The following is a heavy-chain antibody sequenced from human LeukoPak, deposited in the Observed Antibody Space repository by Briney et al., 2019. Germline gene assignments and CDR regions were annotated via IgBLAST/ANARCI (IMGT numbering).Heavy chain of an antibody. J-gene: IGHJ4*02. CDR1: GFTLGSYW. D-gene: IGHD4-17*01. CDR2: IQSDGSTT. Sequence: GGTLRLSCAASGFTLGSYWMHWVRHAPGKGLVWGSRIQSDGSTTTYADSVKGRFTISRDNAKNTLYLQMNSLRAEDTAVYYCAREAAVPNTVFDYWGQGSLVTVSS. V-gene: IGHV3-74*01. CDR3: AREAAVPNTVFDY.